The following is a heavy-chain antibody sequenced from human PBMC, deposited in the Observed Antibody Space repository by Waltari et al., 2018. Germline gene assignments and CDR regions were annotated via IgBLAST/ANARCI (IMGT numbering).Heavy chain of an antibody. CDR2: INWSGART. Sequence: EVQLVESGGGMVRPGGSLRLSCAASGFTFNDYGMSWVRQVPGKGLEWVSGINWSGARTSYADSVMGRFTVSRDNAKNSVYLQMNSLRSEDTALYYCAKSGNLAARPHFDFWGQGTRVTVSS. V-gene: IGHV3-20*04. CDR3: AKSGNLAARPHFDF. D-gene: IGHD6-6*01. J-gene: IGHJ4*02. CDR1: GFTFNDYG.